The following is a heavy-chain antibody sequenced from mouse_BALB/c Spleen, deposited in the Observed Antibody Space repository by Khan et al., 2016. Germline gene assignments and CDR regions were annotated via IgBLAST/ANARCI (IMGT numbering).Heavy chain of an antibody. J-gene: IGHJ2*01. CDR2: INPSSGYT. D-gene: IGHD2-1*01. Sequence: QVQLQQSGAELARPGASVKMSCKASGYTFTSYTMHWVKQRTGQGLEWIGYINPSSGYTKYNQKFKDKATLTADKSSSTAYMQLSSLTSEDSAVYYCAVTHERWSQDTTRTVSS. V-gene: IGHV1-4*01. CDR1: GYTFTSYT. CDR3: AVTHER.